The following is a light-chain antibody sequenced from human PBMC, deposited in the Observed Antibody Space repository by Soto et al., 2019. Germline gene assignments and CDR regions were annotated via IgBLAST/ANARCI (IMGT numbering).Light chain of an antibody. CDR2: AAS. J-gene: IGKJ1*01. Sequence: DIQMTQSPSTLSASVGDTVTITCRASESIDNWLAWYQQKPGKAPKLLIFAASTLVRGVPSRFSGSGSGTEFTLTISSLQPDDFATYYCQQYNSYSPATFGQGTKVDIK. V-gene: IGKV1-5*01. CDR1: ESIDNW. CDR3: QQYNSYSPAT.